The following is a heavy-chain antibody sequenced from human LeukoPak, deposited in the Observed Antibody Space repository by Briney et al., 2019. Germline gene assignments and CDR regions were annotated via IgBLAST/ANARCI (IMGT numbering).Heavy chain of an antibody. CDR2: IFWNGDKT. V-gene: IGHV3-20*04. D-gene: IGHD1-26*01. Sequence: PGGSLRLSCVASGFRFSDFAMSWVRQAPGKGLEWVSGIFWNGDKTNYGDSVKGRFAISRDNPKNSLYLQLESLRVEDTAVYYCARVWGSGTYGPLDTWGQGTLVTVAS. J-gene: IGHJ5*02. CDR1: GFRFSDFA. CDR3: ARVWGSGTYGPLDT.